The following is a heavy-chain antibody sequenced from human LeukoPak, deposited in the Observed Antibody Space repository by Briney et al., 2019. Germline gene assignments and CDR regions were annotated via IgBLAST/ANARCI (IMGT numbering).Heavy chain of an antibody. D-gene: IGHD2-21*01. CDR1: GYTFTKYG. Sequence: ASVKVSCKASGYTFTKYGISWVRQAPGQGLEWMGWVSGYNGNTDYAQRLQGRVTMTIDTSTSTAYMELRSLRSDDAAVYYCARQSVISSRSPDDAFDLWGQGTMVTVSS. CDR3: ARQSVISSRSPDDAFDL. V-gene: IGHV1-18*01. CDR2: VSGYNGNT. J-gene: IGHJ3*01.